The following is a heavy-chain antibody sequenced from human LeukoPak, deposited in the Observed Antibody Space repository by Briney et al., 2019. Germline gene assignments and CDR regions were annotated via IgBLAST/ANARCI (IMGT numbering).Heavy chain of an antibody. CDR1: GGSISSSNW. CDR2: IYHSGST. J-gene: IGHJ5*02. D-gene: IGHD3-10*01. V-gene: IGHV4-4*02. Sequence: PSETLSLTCAVSGGSISSSNWWSWVRQPPGKGLEWIGEIYHSGSTNYNPSLKSRVTISVDKSKNQFSLKLSSVTAADTAVYYCARGSIWFGELPLNWFDPWGQGTLVTVSS. CDR3: ARGSIWFGELPLNWFDP.